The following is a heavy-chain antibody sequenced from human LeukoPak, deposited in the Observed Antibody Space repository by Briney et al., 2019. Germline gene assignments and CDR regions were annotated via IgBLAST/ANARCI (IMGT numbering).Heavy chain of an antibody. D-gene: IGHD1-26*01. J-gene: IGHJ4*02. V-gene: IGHV3-74*01. CDR3: AREVKINPREWEGDY. CDR2: INSDGSST. Sequence: PGGSPRLSCAAPGFTFSSYWMHWVRQAPGKGLVWVSRINSDGSSTSYADSVKGRFTISRDNSKNTLYLQMNSLRAEDTAVYYCAREVKINPREWEGDYWGQGTLVTVSS. CDR1: GFTFSSYW.